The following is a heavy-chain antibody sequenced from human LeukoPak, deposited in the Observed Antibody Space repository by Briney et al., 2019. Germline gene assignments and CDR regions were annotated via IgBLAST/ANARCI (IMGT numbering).Heavy chain of an antibody. D-gene: IGHD6-13*01. CDR2: INHSGST. V-gene: IGHV4-34*01. CDR1: GGSFSGYY. J-gene: IGHJ6*03. Sequence: SETLSLTCAVYGGSFSGYYWSWIRQPPGKGLEWIGEINHSGSTNYNPSLKSRVTISVDTSKNQFSLKLSSVTAADTAVYYCARLTGRAAAGRRPNYYYYYMDVWGKGTTVTISS. CDR3: ARLTGRAAAGRRPNYYYYYMDV.